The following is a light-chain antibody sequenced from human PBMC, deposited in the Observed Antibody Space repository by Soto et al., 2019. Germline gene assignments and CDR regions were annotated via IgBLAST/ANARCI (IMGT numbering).Light chain of an antibody. CDR3: KSYAGSNTYV. Sequence: SVRTQAPSASGSPGESVSIFCTGTKNAIGVYAVVSWYQHHPGKAPRLIIYEVVQRPSGVPDRFSGSTSGNTASLTVSGLQAADEADYFCKSYAGSNTYVFGSGNKGTVL. CDR1: KNAIGVYAV. J-gene: IGLJ1*01. CDR2: EVV. V-gene: IGLV2-8*01.